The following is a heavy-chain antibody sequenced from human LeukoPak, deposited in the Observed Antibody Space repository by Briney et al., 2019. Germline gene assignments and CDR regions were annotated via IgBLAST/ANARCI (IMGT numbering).Heavy chain of an antibody. CDR1: GYTFTSYW. V-gene: IGHV5-51*01. CDR3: ARGDVVRGVSWFDS. J-gene: IGHJ5*01. Sequence: PGESLKISRQGSGYTFTSYWIGWVRPMPVKGLEWMGSIYPGDSDTKYSPSFQGQVTISVDKSTNTAYLQWKSLKASDTAMYYCARGDVVRGVSWFDSWGQGALVTVSS. D-gene: IGHD2-21*02. CDR2: IYPGDSDT.